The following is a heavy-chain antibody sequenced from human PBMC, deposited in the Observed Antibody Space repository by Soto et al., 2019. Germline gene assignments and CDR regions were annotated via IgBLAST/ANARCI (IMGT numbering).Heavy chain of an antibody. V-gene: IGHV3-21*01. CDR1: GFAFNNYG. CDR3: AREGSIIIPAVSDF. CDR2: ISKSDYT. D-gene: IGHD2-2*01. Sequence: GGSLRLSCTVSGFAFNNYGINWVRQAPGKGLEWVSSISKSDYTYYSDSVKGRFTISRDNAKNSVSLQMNTLSVEDTAVYYCAREGSIIIPAVSDFWGQGTLVTVSS. J-gene: IGHJ4*02.